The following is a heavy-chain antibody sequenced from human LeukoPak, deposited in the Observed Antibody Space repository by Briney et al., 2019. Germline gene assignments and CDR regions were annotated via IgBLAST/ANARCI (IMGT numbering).Heavy chain of an antibody. V-gene: IGHV4-34*01. D-gene: IGHD7-27*01. Sequence: SETLSLTCAVYGGSFSGYYWSWIRQPPGKGLEWIGYIYHSGSTYYNPSLKSRVTISVDRSKNQFSLKLSSVTAADTAVYYCARGNWGDHYFDYWGQGTLVTVSS. CDR3: ARGNWGDHYFDY. CDR2: IYHSGST. J-gene: IGHJ4*02. CDR1: GGSFSGYY.